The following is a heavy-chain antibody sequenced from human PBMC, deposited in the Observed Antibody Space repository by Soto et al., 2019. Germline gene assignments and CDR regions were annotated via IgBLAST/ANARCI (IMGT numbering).Heavy chain of an antibody. J-gene: IGHJ6*03. D-gene: IGHD3-3*01. V-gene: IGHV4-39*01. CDR2: VCYSGST. CDR1: GDSHY. Sequence: QAQLRESGPGLVKPSETLSLTCTFSGDSHYWVWIRQPPGKGLEWIGSVCYSGSTCSRGTTYYNPTPKSRVTASVHTSDNQLSLNLNFVTAADTAVYCCASGTSYDAPTGFYTNYYMDLWGRGTTVTVSS. CDR3: ASGTSYDAPTGFYTNYYMDL.